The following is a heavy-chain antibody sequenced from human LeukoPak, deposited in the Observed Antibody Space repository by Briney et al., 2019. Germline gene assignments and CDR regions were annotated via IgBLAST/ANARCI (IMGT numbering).Heavy chain of an antibody. Sequence: GGSLRLSCAASGFTVSSNYMSWFRQSPGKGLEWVSVIYSGGSTYYADSVKGRFTISRDNSKNTLYLQMNSLRAEDTAVCYCAGQDILTGYSTFDYWGQGTLVTVSS. CDR1: GFTVSSNY. D-gene: IGHD3-9*01. J-gene: IGHJ4*02. CDR2: IYSGGST. CDR3: AGQDILTGYSTFDY. V-gene: IGHV3-66*04.